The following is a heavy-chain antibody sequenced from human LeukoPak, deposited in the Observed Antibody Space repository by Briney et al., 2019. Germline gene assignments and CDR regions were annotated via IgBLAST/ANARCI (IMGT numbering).Heavy chain of an antibody. Sequence: GGPLRLSCAASGFPFSNAWMSWVRQAPGKGPGWVGRIIGKTEGGTTDYAAPVKGRFTISRDDSKNTLYLQMNSLKTEDRAVYYCTTGIQLWFYWYFDLWGRGTLVTVSS. V-gene: IGHV3-15*01. J-gene: IGHJ2*01. CDR2: IIGKTEGGTT. CDR1: GFPFSNAW. D-gene: IGHD5-18*01. CDR3: TTGIQLWFYWYFDL.